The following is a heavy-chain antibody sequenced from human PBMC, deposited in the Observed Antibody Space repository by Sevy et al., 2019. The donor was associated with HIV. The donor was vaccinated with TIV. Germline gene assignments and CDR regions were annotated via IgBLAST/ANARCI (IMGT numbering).Heavy chain of an antibody. D-gene: IGHD6-13*01. CDR2: IRNKADSYTT. Sequence: QLGGTLRLSCAASGFTFSDHYMEWVRQAPGKGLEWVGRIRNKADSYTTEYAASVKGRLTISRDDSKNSLYLLMNSLKTEDTAVYYCATHAGIAAAGRVFDYWGQGTLVIVSS. J-gene: IGHJ4*02. CDR1: GFTFSDHY. CDR3: ATHAGIAAAGRVFDY. V-gene: IGHV3-72*01.